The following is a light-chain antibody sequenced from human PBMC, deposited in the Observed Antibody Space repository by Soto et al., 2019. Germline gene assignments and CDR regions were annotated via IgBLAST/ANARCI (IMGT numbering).Light chain of an antibody. CDR2: DAS. Sequence: IVLTQSPATLSLWPGETAILSCRASQTVSSYLSWYQHKPGQAPRLLIYDASKRAPGIPARFSGSGSGTDFTLTISSLEPEDFAVYYCQQRSTSIPFGQGTRLEIE. J-gene: IGKJ5*01. CDR3: QQRSTSIP. V-gene: IGKV3-11*01. CDR1: QTVSSY.